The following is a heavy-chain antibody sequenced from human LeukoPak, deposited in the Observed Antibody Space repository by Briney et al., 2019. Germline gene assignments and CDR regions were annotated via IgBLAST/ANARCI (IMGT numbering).Heavy chain of an antibody. Sequence: GGSLRLSCAASGFTFSSHWMTWVRQAPGKGLEWVANIKEDGSETYYVDSVKGRFTISRDNAKNSLYLQMNNLSAEDTAVYYCARDHLPFDFDYWGQGTLVTVSS. D-gene: IGHD3-10*01. CDR3: ARDHLPFDFDY. CDR2: IKEDGSET. J-gene: IGHJ4*02. CDR1: GFTFSSHW. V-gene: IGHV3-7*03.